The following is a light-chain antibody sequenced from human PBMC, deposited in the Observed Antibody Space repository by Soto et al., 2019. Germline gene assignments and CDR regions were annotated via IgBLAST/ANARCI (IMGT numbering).Light chain of an antibody. CDR3: SSYTSSSTPWV. V-gene: IGLV2-14*01. CDR1: SSDFGGYNY. Sequence: QSALTQPASLSWSPGQSITISCTGTSSDFGGYNYVSWYQQHPGKAPKLMIYDVSNRTSGVSNRFSGSKSGNTASLTISGLQAEDEADYYCSSYTSSSTPWVFGGGTKLTV. J-gene: IGLJ2*01. CDR2: DVS.